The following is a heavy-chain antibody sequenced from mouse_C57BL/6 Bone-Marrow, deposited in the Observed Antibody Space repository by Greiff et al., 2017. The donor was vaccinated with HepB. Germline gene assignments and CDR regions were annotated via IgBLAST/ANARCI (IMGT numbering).Heavy chain of an antibody. D-gene: IGHD1-1*01. Sequence: VQLQQPGAELVKPGASVKLSCKASGYTFTSYWMQWVKQRPGQGLEWIGEIDPSDSYTNYNQKFKGKATLTVDTSSSTAYMQLSSLTSEDSAVYYCARGYYYGHWYFDVWGTGTTVTVSS. CDR2: IDPSDSYT. V-gene: IGHV1-50*01. CDR1: GYTFTSYW. CDR3: ARGYYYGHWYFDV. J-gene: IGHJ1*03.